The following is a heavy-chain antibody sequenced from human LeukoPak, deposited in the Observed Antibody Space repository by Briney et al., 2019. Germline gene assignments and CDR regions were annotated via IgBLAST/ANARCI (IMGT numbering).Heavy chain of an antibody. CDR3: ARDQAGRDRLGDLSSANT. CDR1: GFTFSSYE. Sequence: GGSLRLSCAASGFTFSSYEMNWVRQAPGKGLEWVSYISSSGSTIYYADSVKGGLTISRDNDKNSLYLQMNSLTAEDTAVYYCARDQAGRDRLGDLSSANTWGQETLVTVSS. D-gene: IGHD3-16*02. V-gene: IGHV3-48*03. J-gene: IGHJ5*02. CDR2: ISSSGSTI.